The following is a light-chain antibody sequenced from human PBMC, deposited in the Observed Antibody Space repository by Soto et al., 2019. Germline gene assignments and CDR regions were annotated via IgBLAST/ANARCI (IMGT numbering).Light chain of an antibody. V-gene: IGKV1-9*01. Sequence: DIQLTQSPSFLSASVGDRVTITCRASQDINTYLAWYQQKPGKAPKLLIFAASTLQNGVTSRFSGSGSGTVFTVTITSLQPEDFATSYCQHRKSYPIPFGQGTRLEIK. CDR1: QDINTY. CDR2: AAS. J-gene: IGKJ5*01. CDR3: QHRKSYPIP.